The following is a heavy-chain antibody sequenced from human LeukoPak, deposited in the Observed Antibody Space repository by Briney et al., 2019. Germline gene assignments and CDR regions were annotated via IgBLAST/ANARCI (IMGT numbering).Heavy chain of an antibody. J-gene: IGHJ6*03. CDR2: ISGSGGST. CDR1: GFTFSSYA. CDR3: AKSGDCSSTSCQKTDYYYMDV. Sequence: GGSLRLSCAASGFTFSSYAMSWVRQAPGKWLEWVSAISGSGGSTYYADSVKGRFTISRDNSKNTLYLQMNSLRAEDTAVYYCAKSGDCSSTSCQKTDYYYMDVCGKGTTSPSP. D-gene: IGHD2-2*01. V-gene: IGHV3-23*01.